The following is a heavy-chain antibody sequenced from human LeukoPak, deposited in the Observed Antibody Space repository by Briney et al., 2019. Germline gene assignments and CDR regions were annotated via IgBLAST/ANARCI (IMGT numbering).Heavy chain of an antibody. CDR1: GGSISSYY. J-gene: IGHJ1*01. Sequence: SETLSLTCTVSGGSISSYYWSWIRQPPGKGLEWIGYIYYSGSTNYNPSLKSRVTISVDTSKNQFSLKLSSVTAADTAVYYCARGVAVARGSEYFQHWGQGTLVTVSS. CDR3: ARGVAVARGSEYFQH. CDR2: IYYSGST. D-gene: IGHD6-19*01. V-gene: IGHV4-59*12.